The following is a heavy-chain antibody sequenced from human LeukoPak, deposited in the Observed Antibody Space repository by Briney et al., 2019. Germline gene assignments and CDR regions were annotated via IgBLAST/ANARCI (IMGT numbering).Heavy chain of an antibody. D-gene: IGHD3-16*01. J-gene: IGHJ6*02. CDR3: AKGLWGAYYYGMDV. CDR1: GFTFSNYA. CDR2: ISGSGATT. V-gene: IGHV3-23*01. Sequence: GGSLRLSCAASGFTFSNYAMSWVRQAPGKGLEWVSVISGSGATTDYADSVMGRFTISRDNSKNTLYLQLDGLRAEDTAVYFCAKGLWGAYYYGMDVWGQGTTVTVSS.